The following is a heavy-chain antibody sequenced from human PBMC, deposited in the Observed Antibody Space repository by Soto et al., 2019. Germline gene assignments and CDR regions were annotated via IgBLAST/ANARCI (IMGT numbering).Heavy chain of an antibody. CDR1: QESCGRSA. V-gene: IGHV1-58*02. Sequence: VKICCTVHQESCGRSAICWARQAPGQGLEWIGWIVVGSGNTNYAQKFQERVTITRDMSTSTAYMELSSLRSVDSAVYDGERDLHTFPNRRSSDL. D-gene: IGHD4-4*01. J-gene: IGHJ2*01. CDR2: IVVGSGNT. CDR3: ERDLHTFPNRRSSDL.